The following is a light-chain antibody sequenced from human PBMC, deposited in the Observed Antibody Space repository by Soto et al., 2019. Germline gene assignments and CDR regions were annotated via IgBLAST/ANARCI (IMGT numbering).Light chain of an antibody. CDR3: QQYGSSPLLT. V-gene: IGKV3-20*01. CDR1: QSVSSSY. Sequence: EIVLTQSPGTLSLSPGERATLSCRASQSVSSSYLAWYQQKPGQAPRLLIYGASSRATGIPDRFSASGSGTDFTLTISRLEPEDFAVYYCQQYGSSPLLTFGGGTKVEIK. J-gene: IGKJ4*01. CDR2: GAS.